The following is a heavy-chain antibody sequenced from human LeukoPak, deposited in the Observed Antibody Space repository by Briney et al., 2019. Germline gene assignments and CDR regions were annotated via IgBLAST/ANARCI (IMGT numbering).Heavy chain of an antibody. Sequence: GGSLRLSCAASGFTFSSYSMNWVRQAPGKGLEWVSSISSSSSYIYYADSVKGRFTISRDNAKNSLYLQTNSLRAEDTAVYYCARDCSSTSCYNRIDYWGQGTLVTVSS. CDR1: GFTFSSYS. D-gene: IGHD2-2*02. V-gene: IGHV3-21*01. J-gene: IGHJ4*02. CDR3: ARDCSSTSCYNRIDY. CDR2: ISSSSSYI.